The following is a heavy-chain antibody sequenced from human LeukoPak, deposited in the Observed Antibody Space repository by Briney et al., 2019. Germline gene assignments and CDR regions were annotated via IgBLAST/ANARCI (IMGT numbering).Heavy chain of an antibody. V-gene: IGHV4-34*01. J-gene: IGHJ6*02. CDR2: INHSGST. CDR1: GGSFSGYY. CDR3: ARVVGLTYYYYGMDV. D-gene: IGHD3-22*01. Sequence: SESLSLTCAVYGGSFSGYYWSWIRQPPGKGLEWIGEINHSGSTNYNPSLKSRVTISVDTSKNQFSLKLSSVTAADTAVYYCARVVGLTYYYYGMDVWGQGTTVTVSS.